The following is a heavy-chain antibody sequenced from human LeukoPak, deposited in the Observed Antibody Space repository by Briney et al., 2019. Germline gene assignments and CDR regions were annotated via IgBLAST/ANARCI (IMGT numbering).Heavy chain of an antibody. D-gene: IGHD2-2*02. CDR2: IYTSGST. CDR3: ARSKSKHAGYCSSTSCYRAGNFDY. V-gene: IGHV4-61*02. J-gene: IGHJ4*02. CDR1: GGSISSGSYY. Sequence: SQTLSLTCTVSGGSISSGSYYWSWIRQPAGKGLEWIGRIYTSGSTNYNPSLKSRVTISVDRSKNQFSLKLSSVTAAHTAVYYCARSKSKHAGYCSSTSCYRAGNFDYWGQGTLVTVSS.